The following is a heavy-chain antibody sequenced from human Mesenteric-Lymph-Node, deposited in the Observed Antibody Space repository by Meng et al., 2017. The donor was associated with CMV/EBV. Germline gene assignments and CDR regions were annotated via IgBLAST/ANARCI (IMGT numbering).Heavy chain of an antibody. J-gene: IGHJ6*02. CDR2: ISSSSSYI. Sequence: GGSLRLSCAASGFTFSSYSMNWVRQAPGKGLEWVSSISSSSSYIYYADSVKGRFTISRDNAKNSLYLQMNSLRAEDTAVYYCARATYYDFWSGYYTGTDYYYGMDVWGQGTTVTVSS. V-gene: IGHV3-21*01. CDR3: ARATYYDFWSGYYTGTDYYYGMDV. CDR1: GFTFSSYS. D-gene: IGHD3-3*01.